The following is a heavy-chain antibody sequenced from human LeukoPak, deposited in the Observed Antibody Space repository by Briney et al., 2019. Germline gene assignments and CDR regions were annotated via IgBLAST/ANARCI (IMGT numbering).Heavy chain of an antibody. D-gene: IGHD1-26*01. CDR3: ARDLAIRPLLSYGMDV. CDR2: ISGSGGST. V-gene: IGHV3-23*01. CDR1: GFTFSSYA. Sequence: GGSLRLSCAASGFTFSSYAMSWVRQAPGKGLEWVSAISGSGGSTYYADSVKGRFTISRDNSKNTLYLQMNSLRAEDTAVYYCARDLAIRPLLSYGMDVWGKGTTVTVSS. J-gene: IGHJ6*04.